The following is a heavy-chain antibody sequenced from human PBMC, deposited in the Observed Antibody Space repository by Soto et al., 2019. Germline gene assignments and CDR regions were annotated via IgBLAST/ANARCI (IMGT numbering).Heavy chain of an antibody. CDR1: GFTFSSYG. CDR2: ISYDGSNK. V-gene: IGHV3-30*18. J-gene: IGHJ6*02. D-gene: IGHD2-2*01. CDR3: AKVDIVLVPAARDTYYYYGMDV. Sequence: QVQLVESGGGVVQPGRSLRLSCAASGFTFSSYGMHWVRQAPGKGLEWVAVISYDGSNKYYADSVKGRFTISRDNSKNTLYLQMNSLRAEDTAVYYCAKVDIVLVPAARDTYYYYGMDVWGQGTTVTVSS.